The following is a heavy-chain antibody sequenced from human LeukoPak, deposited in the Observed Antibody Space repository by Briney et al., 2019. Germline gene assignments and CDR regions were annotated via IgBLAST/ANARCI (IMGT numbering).Heavy chain of an antibody. CDR1: GFTFSSYW. V-gene: IGHV3-7*03. CDR2: INHNGNVN. J-gene: IGHJ6*02. D-gene: IGHD3-16*01. Sequence: GGSLRLPCAASGFTFSSYWMNWARPAPGKGLEWVASINHNGNVNYYVDSVKGRFTISRDNAKNSLYLQMSNLRAEDTAMYFCARGGGLDVWGQGATVTVSS. CDR3: ARGGGLDV.